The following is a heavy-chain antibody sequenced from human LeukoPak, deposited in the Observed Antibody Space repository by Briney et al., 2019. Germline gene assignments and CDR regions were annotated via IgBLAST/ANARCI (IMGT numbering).Heavy chain of an antibody. CDR3: ARTQSQSGSYRYYFGY. CDR2: IYYISNT. V-gene: IGHV4-61*08. J-gene: IGHJ4*02. CDR1: GASVGSAGYY. Sequence: SETLSLTCTVSGASVGSAGYYWSWIRQPPGGGLAWIGYIYYISNTNYNPSLKSRVTMSVDPSKNQFSLKLNSVTAADTAVYYCARTQSQSGSYRYYFGYWGQGTLVTVSS. D-gene: IGHD1-26*01.